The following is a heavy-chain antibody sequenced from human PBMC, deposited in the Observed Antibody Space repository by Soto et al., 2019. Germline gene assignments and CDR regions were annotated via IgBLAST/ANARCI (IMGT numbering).Heavy chain of an antibody. J-gene: IGHJ4*02. Sequence: SETLSLTCTVSGGSISGHYWTWIRQSPGKGLEWIGYIFFSGTTNYNPSLKSRVTISVDTSKNQFSLKLSSVTAADTAVYYCARVGSSGWSPDYWGQGTLVTVSS. CDR1: GGSISGHY. CDR3: ARVGSSGWSPDY. CDR2: IFFSGTT. V-gene: IGHV4-59*11. D-gene: IGHD6-19*01.